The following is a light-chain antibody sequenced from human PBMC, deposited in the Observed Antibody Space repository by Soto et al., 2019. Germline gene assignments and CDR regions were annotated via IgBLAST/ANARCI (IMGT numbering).Light chain of an antibody. V-gene: IGLV2-14*01. Sequence: QSALTQPASVSGSPGQSITISCTGTSSDVGGYNYVSWYQQHPDKAPKLMIYEVTNRPSGVSNRFSGSKSGNTASLTISGLQAEDEAEYYCSSYTTTNTVVFGGGTKVTVL. J-gene: IGLJ2*01. CDR2: EVT. CDR3: SSYTTTNTVV. CDR1: SSDVGGYNY.